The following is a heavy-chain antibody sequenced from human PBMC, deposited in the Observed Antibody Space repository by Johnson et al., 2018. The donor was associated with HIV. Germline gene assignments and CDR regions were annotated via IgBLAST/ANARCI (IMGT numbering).Heavy chain of an antibody. CDR1: GFTFSNAW. J-gene: IGHJ3*02. CDR2: IKSKTDGGTT. D-gene: IGHD1-26*01. V-gene: IGHV3-15*01. Sequence: EVQLVESGGGLVKPGGSLRLSCAASGFTFSNAWMTWVRQAPGKGLECVGRIKSKTDGGTTDYAAIVKGRFSISRDDSKNTLYLQMNSLKTEDTAVYYCTTSVGATLRGAFDIWGQGTMVTVSS. CDR3: TTSVGATLRGAFDI.